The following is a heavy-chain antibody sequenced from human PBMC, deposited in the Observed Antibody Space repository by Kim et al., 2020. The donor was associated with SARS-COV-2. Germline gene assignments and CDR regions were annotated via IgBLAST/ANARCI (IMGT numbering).Heavy chain of an antibody. CDR1: GYTFTSYA. CDR2: INTNTGNP. Sequence: ASVKVSCKASGYTFTSYAMNWVRQAPGQGLEWMGWINTNTGNPTYAQGFTGRFVFSLDTSVSTAYLQISSLKAEDTAVYYCARAIVVVPAAFGYYYYGMDVWGQGTTVTVSS. CDR3: ARAIVVVPAAFGYYYYGMDV. J-gene: IGHJ6*02. D-gene: IGHD2-2*01. V-gene: IGHV7-4-1*02.